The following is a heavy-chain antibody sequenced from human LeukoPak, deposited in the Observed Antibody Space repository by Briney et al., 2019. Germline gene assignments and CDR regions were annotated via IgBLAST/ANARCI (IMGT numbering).Heavy chain of an antibody. CDR3: ARDFPYYDSSGTFDY. J-gene: IGHJ4*02. Sequence: PGGSLRLSCAASGFTFSSYSMNWVRQAPGKGLEWVSSISSSSSYIYYADSVKGRFTISRDNAKNSLYLQMNSLRAEDTAVYYCARDFPYYDSSGTFDYWGQETLVTVSS. CDR2: ISSSSSYI. CDR1: GFTFSSYS. D-gene: IGHD3-22*01. V-gene: IGHV3-21*01.